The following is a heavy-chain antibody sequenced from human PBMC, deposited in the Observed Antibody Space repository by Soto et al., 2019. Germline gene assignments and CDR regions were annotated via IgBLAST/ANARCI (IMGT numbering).Heavy chain of an antibody. CDR3: ARGYCSGGSCYHFDY. V-gene: IGHV1-46*02. CDR2: INPSGGST. D-gene: IGHD2-15*01. J-gene: IGHJ4*02. CDR1: GYTFNNYY. Sequence: QVQLVQSGAEVKKPGASVKVSCKASGYTFNNYYMDWVRQAPGQGLEWLGLINPSGGSTRYARKFQGRVTMTWDTSTSTVDMELSSLRSEDTAVYYCARGYCSGGSCYHFDYWGQGTLVTVSS.